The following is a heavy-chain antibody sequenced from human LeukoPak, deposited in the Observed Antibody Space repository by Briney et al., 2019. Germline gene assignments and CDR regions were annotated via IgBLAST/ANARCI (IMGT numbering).Heavy chain of an antibody. CDR1: GITFSSYW. V-gene: IGHV3-7*01. CDR3: AAGGNSDY. J-gene: IGHJ4*02. D-gene: IGHD4-23*01. Sequence: PGGSLRFSCAASGITFSSYWMSWVRQAPGKGLEWVANIKEDGSEKYYVDSVKGRFTISRDNAKNSLYLQMNSLRAEDTAVYYCAAGGNSDYWGQGTLVTVSS. CDR2: IKEDGSEK.